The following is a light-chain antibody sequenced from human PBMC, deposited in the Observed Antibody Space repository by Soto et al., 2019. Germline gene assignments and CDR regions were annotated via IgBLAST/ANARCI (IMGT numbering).Light chain of an antibody. Sequence: QSVLTQPASVSGSPGQSITISCTGSSSDVGGYNFVSWYQQHPGKAPKLMIYDVSNRPSGVSNRFSGSKSGNTASLTISGLQAEDEAEYYCSSYTGSITLLFGGGTKLTVL. V-gene: IGLV2-14*01. CDR1: SSDVGGYNF. CDR3: SSYTGSITLL. CDR2: DVS. J-gene: IGLJ2*01.